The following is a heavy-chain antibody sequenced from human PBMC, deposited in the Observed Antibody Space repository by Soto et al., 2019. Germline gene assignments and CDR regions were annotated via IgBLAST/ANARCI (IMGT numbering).Heavy chain of an antibody. CDR3: ARRHLAVAVSPWFDP. V-gene: IGHV2-26*01. Sequence: QVTLKESGPVLVKPTETLTLRCTVSGLSITDSEMGVSWIRQPPGQPLEWLAHIDSSGEKSYRTFLKSRLAISKDTSKSKIVLTMTNMDPADTATYYCARRHLAVAVSPWFDPWGQGILVTVSS. D-gene: IGHD6-19*01. J-gene: IGHJ5*02. CDR2: IDSSGEK. CDR1: GLSITDSEMG.